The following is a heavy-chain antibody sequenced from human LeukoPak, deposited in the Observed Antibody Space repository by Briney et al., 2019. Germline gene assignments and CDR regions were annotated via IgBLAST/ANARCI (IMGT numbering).Heavy chain of an antibody. CDR3: ARDRDGGYDSADY. D-gene: IGHD5-12*01. V-gene: IGHV1-8*01. CDR2: MNPNSGNT. CDR1: GYTLTSYD. Sequence: ASVKVSCKASGYTLTSYDINWVRQATGQGLEWMGWMNPNSGNTGYAQKFQGRVTMTTDTSTSTAYMELRSLRSDDTAVYYCARDRDGGYDSADYWGQGTLVTVSS. J-gene: IGHJ4*02.